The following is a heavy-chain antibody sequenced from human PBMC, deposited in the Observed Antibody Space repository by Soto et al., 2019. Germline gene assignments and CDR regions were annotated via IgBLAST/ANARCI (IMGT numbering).Heavy chain of an antibody. CDR2: IYHSGST. J-gene: IGHJ4*02. D-gene: IGHD6-13*01. CDR3: ARGELVPLFDY. V-gene: IGHV4-39*07. CDR1: GGSISSPNFY. Sequence: PSETLSLTCTVSGGSISSPNFYWSWVRQPPGKGLEWIGEIYHSGSTNYNPSLKSRVTISVDTSKNQFSLKLSSVTAADTAVYYCARGELVPLFDYWGQGTLVTVSS.